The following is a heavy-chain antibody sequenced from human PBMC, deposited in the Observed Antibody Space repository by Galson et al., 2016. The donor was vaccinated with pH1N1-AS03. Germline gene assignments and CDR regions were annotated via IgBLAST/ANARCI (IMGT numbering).Heavy chain of an antibody. Sequence: SVKVSCKASGYTLTRYYMHWVRQAPGQGLEWMGIIDPSGGPTTYAPKFQGRITITTDTSTSTVYMELVSLRSEDTAVYYRARRYYFDYWGQGTRVTVSS. V-gene: IGHV1-46*01. J-gene: IGHJ4*02. CDR3: ARRYYFDY. D-gene: IGHD3-16*02. CDR1: GYTLTRYY. CDR2: IDPSGGPT.